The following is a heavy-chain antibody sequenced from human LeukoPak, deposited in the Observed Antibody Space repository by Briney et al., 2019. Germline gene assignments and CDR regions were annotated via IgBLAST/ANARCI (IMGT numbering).Heavy chain of an antibody. V-gene: IGHV3-23*01. CDR2: ISGSGGST. CDR3: AKGSLGSWYYFDY. Sequence: GGSLRLSCAASGFTFSSYAMSWVRQAPGKGLEWVSAISGSGGSTYYADSVKGRFTISGDNSKNTLYLQMNSLRAEDTAVYYCAKGSLGSWYYFDYWGQGTLVTVSS. J-gene: IGHJ4*02. CDR1: GFTFSSYA. D-gene: IGHD6-13*01.